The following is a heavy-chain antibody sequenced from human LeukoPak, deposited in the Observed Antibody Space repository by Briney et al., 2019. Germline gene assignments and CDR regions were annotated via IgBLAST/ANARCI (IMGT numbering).Heavy chain of an antibody. CDR3: ARGLKPVDY. J-gene: IGHJ4*02. D-gene: IGHD1-14*01. CDR2: INHSGST. CDR1: GGSFSGYY. V-gene: IGHV4-34*01. Sequence: PSETLSLTRAVYGGSFSGYYWSWIRQPPGKGLEWIGEINHSGSTNYNPSLKSRVTISVDTSKNQFSLKLSSVTAADTAVYYCARGLKPVDYWGQGTLVTVSS.